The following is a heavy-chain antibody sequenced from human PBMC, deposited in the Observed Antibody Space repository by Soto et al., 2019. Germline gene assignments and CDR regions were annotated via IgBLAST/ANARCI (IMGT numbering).Heavy chain of an antibody. D-gene: IGHD3-22*01. J-gene: IGHJ4*02. CDR3: ARGPLSYYDSSGYFDY. V-gene: IGHV1-8*02. CDR2: MNPNSGNT. Sequence: ASVKVSCKASGYTFFTYDINWVRQATGQGLEWMGWMNPNSGNTGYAQKFQGRVTMTRNTSISTAYMELSSLRSEDTAVYYCARGPLSYYDSSGYFDYWGQGTLVTVSS. CDR1: GYTFFTYD.